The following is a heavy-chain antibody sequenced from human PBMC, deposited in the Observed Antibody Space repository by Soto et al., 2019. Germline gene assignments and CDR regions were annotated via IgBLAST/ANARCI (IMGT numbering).Heavy chain of an antibody. V-gene: IGHV1-2*02. CDR1: GYTFTGYY. D-gene: IGHD3-22*01. J-gene: IGHJ5*02. CDR2: INPNSGGT. Sequence: ASVKVSCKASGYTFTGYYMHWVRQAPGQGLEWMGWINPNSGGTNYAQKFQGRVTMTRDTSISTAYMELSRLGSDDTAVCYCARCRKRLFELRYWFDPWGQGTLVTVS. CDR3: ARCRKRLFELRYWFDP.